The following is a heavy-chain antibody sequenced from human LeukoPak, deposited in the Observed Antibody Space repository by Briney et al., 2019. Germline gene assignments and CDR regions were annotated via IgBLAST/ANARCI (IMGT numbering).Heavy chain of an antibody. CDR2: INPNSGGT. Sequence: ASVKVSCKASGYTFTGYYMHWVRQAPGQGLEWMGWINPNSGGTNYAQKFQGGVTMTRDTSISTAYMELSRPRSDDTAVYYCAREEHIAAAPDYWGQGTLVTVSS. CDR3: AREEHIAAAPDY. V-gene: IGHV1-2*02. CDR1: GYTFTGYY. D-gene: IGHD6-13*01. J-gene: IGHJ4*02.